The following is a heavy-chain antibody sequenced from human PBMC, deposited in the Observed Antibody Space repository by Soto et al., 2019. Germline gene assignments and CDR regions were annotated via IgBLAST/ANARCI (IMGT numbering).Heavy chain of an antibody. CDR3: AKGPSIFGVVIIPRYYGMDV. CDR1: GFTFSSYG. V-gene: IGHV3-30*18. CDR2: ISYDGSNK. J-gene: IGHJ6*02. Sequence: QVQLVESGGGVVQPGRSLRLSCAASGFTFSSYGMHWVRQAPGKGLEWVAVISYDGSNKYYADSVKGRFTISRDNSKNTLYLQMNSLRAEDTAVYYCAKGPSIFGVVIIPRYYGMDVWGQGTTVTVSS. D-gene: IGHD3-3*01.